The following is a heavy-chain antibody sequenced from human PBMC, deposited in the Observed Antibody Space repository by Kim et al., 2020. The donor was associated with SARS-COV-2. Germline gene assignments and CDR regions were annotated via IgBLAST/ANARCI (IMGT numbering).Heavy chain of an antibody. Sequence: SGPTLVNPTPTLTLTCTFSGFSLTTSGMCVSWIRQHPGKALEWLARIDWDDDKYYSTSLKTRLTIAKDTSKNQVVLTMTNMDPVDTATYFCSRTSGKGYCSRVGCRRGGWFDPWGQGILVTVSS. V-gene: IGHV2-70*11. J-gene: IGHJ5*02. CDR3: SRTSGKGYCSRVGCRRGGWFDP. CDR2: IDWDDDK. CDR1: GFSLTTSGMC. D-gene: IGHD2-15*01.